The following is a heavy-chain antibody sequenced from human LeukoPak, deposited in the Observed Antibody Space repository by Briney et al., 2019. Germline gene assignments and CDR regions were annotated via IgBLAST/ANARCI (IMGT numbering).Heavy chain of an antibody. CDR3: ARGPPSMVRGVNFDY. V-gene: IGHV3-33*08. Sequence: PGGSLRLSCAASGFTFSSYWMSWVRQAPGKGLEWVAVIWYDGSNKYYADSVKGRFTISRDNSKNTLYLQMNSLRAEDTAVYYCARGPPSMVRGVNFDYWGQGTLVTVSS. CDR1: GFTFSSYW. D-gene: IGHD3-10*01. J-gene: IGHJ4*02. CDR2: IWYDGSNK.